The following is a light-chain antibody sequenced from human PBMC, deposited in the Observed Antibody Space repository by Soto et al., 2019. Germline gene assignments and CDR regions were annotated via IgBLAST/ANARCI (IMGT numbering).Light chain of an antibody. CDR2: EVS. CDR1: SSDIGSYNY. CDR3: CSYAGNYV. Sequence: QSALTQPASVSASPGQSITISCTGTSSDIGSYNYVSWYRHHPGKAPQLMIYEVSHRPSGISHRFSGSKSGNTASLTISGLQAEDEGYYYCCSYAGNYVFGNRTKVTVL. V-gene: IGLV2-14*01. J-gene: IGLJ1*01.